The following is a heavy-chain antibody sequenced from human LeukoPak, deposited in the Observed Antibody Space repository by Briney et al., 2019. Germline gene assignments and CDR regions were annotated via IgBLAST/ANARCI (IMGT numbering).Heavy chain of an antibody. V-gene: IGHV3-33*01. CDR2: IWYDGSNK. CDR3: ARGHYGQHFDY. CDR1: GFTFSSYG. J-gene: IGHJ4*02. Sequence: GSLRLSCAASGFTFSSYGMHWVRQAPGKWLEWVAVIWYDGSNKYYADSVKGRFTISRDNSKNTLYLQMNSLRAEDTAVYYCARGHYGQHFDYWGQGTLVTVSS. D-gene: IGHD4-17*01.